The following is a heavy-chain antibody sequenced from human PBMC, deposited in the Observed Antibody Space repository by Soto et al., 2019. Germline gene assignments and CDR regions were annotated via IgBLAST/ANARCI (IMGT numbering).Heavy chain of an antibody. CDR1: GFSLTNSRVG. Sequence: QVTLTESGPVLVKPTEPLTLTCTVSGFSLTNSRVGVSWVRQPPGKALEWLAHIFTTDDHPDRKSLERRLIISMGTSKSQVVLTMTNVDPVYSSTYYCSQTSRVFSKYTFGVSHYYYGLEIWGQGTTVTVS. CDR3: SQTSRVFSKYTFGVSHYYYGLEI. CDR2: IFTTDDH. D-gene: IGHD5-18*01. J-gene: IGHJ6*02. V-gene: IGHV2-26*01.